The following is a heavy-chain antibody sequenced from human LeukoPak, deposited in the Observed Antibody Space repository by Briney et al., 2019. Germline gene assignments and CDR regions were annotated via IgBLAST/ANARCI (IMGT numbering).Heavy chain of an antibody. V-gene: IGHV3-48*01. CDR3: ARAGYSASWLDY. CDR1: GFTFSSYS. Sequence: PGGSLRLSCAASGFTFSSYSMNWVRQAPGKGLEWVSSISSSSSTIYYADSVKGRFTISRDNAKNSLYLQMNSLRAEDTAVYYCARAGYSASWLDYWGQGTLVTVSS. D-gene: IGHD6-13*01. J-gene: IGHJ4*02. CDR2: ISSSSSTI.